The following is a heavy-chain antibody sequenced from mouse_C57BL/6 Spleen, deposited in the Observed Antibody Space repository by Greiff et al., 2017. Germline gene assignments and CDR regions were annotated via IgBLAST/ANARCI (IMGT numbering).Heavy chain of an antibody. V-gene: IGHV1-85*01. CDR1: GYTFTSYD. J-gene: IGHJ2*01. CDR3: ARGDDYDDFDY. Sequence: QVQLKESGPELVKPGASVKLSCKASGYTFTSYDINWVEQRPGQGLEWIGWIYPRDGSTKYKEKFKGKATLTVDTSSSTAYMELHSLTSEDSAVYFCARGDDYDDFDYWGQGTTLTVSS. CDR2: IYPRDGST. D-gene: IGHD2-4*01.